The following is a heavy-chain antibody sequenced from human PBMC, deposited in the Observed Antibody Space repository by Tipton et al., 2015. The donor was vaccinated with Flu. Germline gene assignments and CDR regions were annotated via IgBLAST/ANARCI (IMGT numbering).Heavy chain of an antibody. D-gene: IGHD1-14*01. CDR2: IIPMFDAA. Sequence: QLVQSGAEVEKPGSSVKGSCKASGGSLSSYTISWVRQAPGQGLEWMGGIIPMFDAANYAQKFQDRITITAEEFTSTAYMELSSLRSEDTAVYSCSGGVGRTGCFPCYYSGMAVWGKGPTVPVSS. CDR3: SGGVGRTGCFPCYYSGMAV. V-gene: IGHV1-69*01. CDR1: GGSLSSYT. J-gene: IGHJ6*04.